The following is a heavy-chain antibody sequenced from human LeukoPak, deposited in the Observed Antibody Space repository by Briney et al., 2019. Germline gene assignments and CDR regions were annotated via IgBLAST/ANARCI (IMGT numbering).Heavy chain of an antibody. CDR1: GGSISTYY. CDR2: IYNTGTT. V-gene: IGHV4-4*07. J-gene: IGHJ4*02. Sequence: SETLSLTCTVSGGSISTYYWSWIRQPAGKGLEWIGRIYNTGTTNRNPSLKSRVTMSVDTSKNQFSLKLSSVTAADTAVYYCAGANPPGAFDYWGQGTLVTVSS. CDR3: AGANPPGAFDY.